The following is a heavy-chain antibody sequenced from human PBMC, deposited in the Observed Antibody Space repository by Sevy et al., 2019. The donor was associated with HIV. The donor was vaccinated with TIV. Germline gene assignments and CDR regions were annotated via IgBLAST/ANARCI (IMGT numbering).Heavy chain of an antibody. Sequence: GGSLRLSGAALGFTFSGYGMHGVRQAPGKGLEGVAVFWNDGINKYYGDSVKGRFTISRDNSKNTVYLQMNSLRAEDTAVYYCARAGDIVEVVAHYGMDVWGQGTTVTVSS. CDR2: FWNDGINK. J-gene: IGHJ6*02. D-gene: IGHD2-15*01. CDR1: GFTFSGYG. CDR3: ARAGDIVEVVAHYGMDV. V-gene: IGHV3-33*01.